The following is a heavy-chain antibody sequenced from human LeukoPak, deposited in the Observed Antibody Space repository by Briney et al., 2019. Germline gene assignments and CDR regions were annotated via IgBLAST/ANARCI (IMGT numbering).Heavy chain of an antibody. CDR2: IGTAGDT. CDR3: AREGHYMEFQH. J-gene: IGHJ1*01. CDR1: GFTFSSYD. V-gene: IGHV3-13*01. D-gene: IGHD2-2*02. Sequence: GGSLRPSCAASGFTFSSYDMHWVRQATGKGLEWVSAIGTAGDTYYPGSVKGRFTISRENAKNSLYLQMNSLRAGDTAVYYCAREGHYMEFQHWGQGTPVTVSS.